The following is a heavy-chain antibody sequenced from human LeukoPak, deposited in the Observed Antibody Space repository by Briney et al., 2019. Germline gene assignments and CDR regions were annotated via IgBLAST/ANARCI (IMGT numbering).Heavy chain of an antibody. D-gene: IGHD5-18*01. Sequence: PSETLPLTCTVSGGSISSYYWSWIRQPPGKGLEWIGYIYYSGSTNYNPSLKSRVTISVDTSKNQFSLKLSSVTAADTAVYYCATYRGHAAMVLGANWFDPWGQGTLVTVSS. CDR2: IYYSGST. CDR3: ATYRGHAAMVLGANWFDP. CDR1: GGSISSYY. V-gene: IGHV4-59*01. J-gene: IGHJ5*02.